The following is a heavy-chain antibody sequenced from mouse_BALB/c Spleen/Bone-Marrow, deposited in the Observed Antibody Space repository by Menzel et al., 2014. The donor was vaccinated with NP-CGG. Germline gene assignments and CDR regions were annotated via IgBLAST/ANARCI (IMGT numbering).Heavy chain of an antibody. CDR2: ILPGSGST. J-gene: IGHJ2*01. CDR1: GYTLSSYW. CDR3: ARGAYYGNYFDY. Sequence: QVHLQQPGAELMKPGASVKISCKATGYTLSSYWIEWVKQRPGHGLEWIGEILPGSGSTNYNEKFKGKATFTADTSSNTAYMQLSSLTSEDSAVYYCARGAYYGNYFDYWGQGTTLTVSS. D-gene: IGHD2-10*01. V-gene: IGHV1-9*01.